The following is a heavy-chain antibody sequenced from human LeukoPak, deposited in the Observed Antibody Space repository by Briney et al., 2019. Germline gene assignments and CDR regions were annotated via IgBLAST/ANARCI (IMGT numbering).Heavy chain of an antibody. CDR1: GFTVSSNY. J-gene: IGHJ4*02. V-gene: IGHV3-66*04. CDR2: IYRGGRT. Sequence: GGSLRLSCAASGFTVSSNYMSWVRQAPGKGLEWVSVIYRGGRTYYADSVKGRFTISRDNSKNTLYLQMNSLRAEDTAVYYCARHGGDYGLQGFDYWGQGTLVTVSS. CDR3: ARHGGDYGLQGFDY. D-gene: IGHD4-17*01.